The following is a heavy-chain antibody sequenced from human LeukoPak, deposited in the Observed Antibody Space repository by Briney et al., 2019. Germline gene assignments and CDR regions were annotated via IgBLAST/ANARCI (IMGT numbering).Heavy chain of an antibody. CDR3: ARGRYYYYDSSGYFYY. CDR2: IDHSGST. V-gene: IGHV4-39*07. Sequence: SETLSLTCTVSGGSISSGGYSWSWIRQPPGKGLEWIGEIDHSGSTNYNPSLKSRVTISVDTSKNQFSLKLSSVTAADTAVYYCARGRYYYYDSSGYFYYWGQGTLVTVSS. D-gene: IGHD3-22*01. CDR1: GGSISSGGYS. J-gene: IGHJ4*02.